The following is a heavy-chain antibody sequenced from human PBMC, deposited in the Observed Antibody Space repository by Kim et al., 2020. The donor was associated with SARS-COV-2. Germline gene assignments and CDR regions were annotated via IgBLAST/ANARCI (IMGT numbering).Heavy chain of an antibody. Sequence: GYAASVKGRFTISRDNAKNSLYLQMNSLRGEDTALYYCAKELGSGWSLDYWGQGTLVTVSS. D-gene: IGHD6-25*01. CDR3: AKELGSGWSLDY. J-gene: IGHJ4*02. V-gene: IGHV3-9*01.